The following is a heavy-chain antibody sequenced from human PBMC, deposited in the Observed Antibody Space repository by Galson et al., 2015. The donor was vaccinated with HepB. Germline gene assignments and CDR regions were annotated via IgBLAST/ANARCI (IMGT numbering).Heavy chain of an antibody. CDR3: VRAIGLDFDY. CDR1: GFSFNTYG. J-gene: IGHJ4*02. Sequence: SLRLSCAASGFSFNTYGMNWVRQAPGKGLEWVSSISTTSSHIFYADSMKGRITISRDNGKNTLYLQMNSLRAEDTAVYYCVRAIGLDFDYWGQGTLVTVSS. V-gene: IGHV3-21*01. CDR2: ISTTSSHI. D-gene: IGHD2/OR15-2a*01.